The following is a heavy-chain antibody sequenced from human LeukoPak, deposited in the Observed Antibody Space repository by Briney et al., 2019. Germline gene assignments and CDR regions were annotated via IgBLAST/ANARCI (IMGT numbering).Heavy chain of an antibody. Sequence: GGSLRLSCAASGFTFSGYAMSWIRQAPGKGLEWVSYISSSGSTIYYADSVKGRFTISRDNAKNSLYLQMNSLRAEDTAVYYCARVGGGPAAVGEINWFDPWGQGTLVTVSS. D-gene: IGHD2-2*01. J-gene: IGHJ5*02. CDR3: ARVGGGPAAVGEINWFDP. CDR2: ISSSGSTI. CDR1: GFTFSGYA. V-gene: IGHV3-11*01.